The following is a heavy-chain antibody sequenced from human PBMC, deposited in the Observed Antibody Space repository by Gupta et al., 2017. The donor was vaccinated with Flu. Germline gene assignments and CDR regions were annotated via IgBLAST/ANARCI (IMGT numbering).Heavy chain of an antibody. CDR1: GLTFSSYS. V-gene: IGHV3-21*01. CDR3: ARLYYDILTGYQDNWFDP. CDR2: ISSSSSYI. Sequence: EVQLVESGGGLVKPGGSLRLSCAASGLTFSSYSLHWVRKAPGKGLEWVSSISSSSSYIYYADSVKGRFTISRDNAKNSLYLQMNSLRAEDTAVYYCARLYYDILTGYQDNWFDPWGQGTLVTVSS. J-gene: IGHJ5*02. D-gene: IGHD3-9*01.